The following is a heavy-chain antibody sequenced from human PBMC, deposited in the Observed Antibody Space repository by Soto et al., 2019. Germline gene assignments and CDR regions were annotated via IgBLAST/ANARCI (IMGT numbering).Heavy chain of an antibody. Sequence: GGSLRLSCAASGFTFDDYAMHWVRQAPGKGLEWVSGISWNSGSIGYADSVKGRFTISRDNAKNSLYLQMNSLRAEDTALYYCAKVNGPSLQYYYYYYMDVWGKGTTVTVSS. CDR1: GFTFDDYA. V-gene: IGHV3-9*01. CDR3: AKVNGPSLQYYYYYYMDV. CDR2: ISWNSGSI. J-gene: IGHJ6*03. D-gene: IGHD2-2*01.